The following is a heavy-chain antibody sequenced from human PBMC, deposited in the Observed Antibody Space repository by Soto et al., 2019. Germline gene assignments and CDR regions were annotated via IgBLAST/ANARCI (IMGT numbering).Heavy chain of an antibody. V-gene: IGHV1-18*01. J-gene: IGHJ6*02. Sequence: QIKLVQSGGEMERPGASVTVSCEASGYIFTTYGLSWVRQTPAHGLEWMGWISADSGYTQYAQFLQGRVTMTRDTSTNTGYMELMDLTSDDTGIYYCARDRPPGSLYGMDAWGQGTAVTVSS. CDR1: GYIFTTYG. CDR2: ISADSGYT. CDR3: ARDRPPGSLYGMDA.